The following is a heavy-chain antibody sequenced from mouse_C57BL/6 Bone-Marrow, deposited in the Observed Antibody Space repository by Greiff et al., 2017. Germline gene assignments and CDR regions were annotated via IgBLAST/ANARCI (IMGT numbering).Heavy chain of an antibody. Sequence: VQLQQPGAELVKPGASVKLSCKASGYTFTSYCMHWVKQRPGQGLEWIGMIHPNSGSTNYNQKFKSKATLTVDKSSSTAYMQLNNMTSEDSAVYYCDLIDYWGQGTTLTVSS. CDR1: GYTFTSYC. V-gene: IGHV1-64*01. CDR3: DLIDY. J-gene: IGHJ2*01. CDR2: IHPNSGST.